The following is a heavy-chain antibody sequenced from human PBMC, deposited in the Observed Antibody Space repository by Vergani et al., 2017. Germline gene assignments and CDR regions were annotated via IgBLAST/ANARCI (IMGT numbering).Heavy chain of an antibody. CDR1: GYSISSGYY. J-gene: IGHJ4*02. V-gene: IGHV4-38-2*01. CDR3: ARYVDTAMTEPYFDY. Sequence: QVQLQESGPGLVKPSETLSLTCAVSGYSISSGYYWGWIRQPPGKGLEWIGSIYHSGSTYYNPSLKRRVTISVDTSKNQFSLKLSSVTAADTAVYYCARYVDTAMTEPYFDYWGQGTLVTVSS. D-gene: IGHD5-18*01. CDR2: IYHSGST.